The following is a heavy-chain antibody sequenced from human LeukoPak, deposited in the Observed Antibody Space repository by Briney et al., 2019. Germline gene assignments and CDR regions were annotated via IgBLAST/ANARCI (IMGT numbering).Heavy chain of an antibody. CDR1: GGSISSSNW. CDR2: IYHSGST. D-gene: IGHD3-10*01. J-gene: IGHJ5*02. V-gene: IGHV4-4*02. CDR3: ARGIFGVLWFREDGPNWFDP. Sequence: SETLSLTCAVSGGSISSSNWWSWVRQPPGKGLEWIGEIYHSGSTNYNPSLKSRVTISVDKSKNQFSLKLSSVTAADTAVYYCARGIFGVLWFREDGPNWFDPWGQGTLVTVSS.